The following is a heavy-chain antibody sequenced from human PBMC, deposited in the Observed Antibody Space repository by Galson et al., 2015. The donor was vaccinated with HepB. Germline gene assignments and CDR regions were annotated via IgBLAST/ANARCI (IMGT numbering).Heavy chain of an antibody. V-gene: IGHV3-30*02. Sequence: SLRLSCAASGFSFSSYAMHWVRQAPTKGLEWVALIRFDGTKTYYEDSVKGRFTISRDNSKNTLYLQMNSLRAEDTAVYYCAKSTIHSSGWYYFDYWGQGTLVTVSS. CDR3: AKSTIHSSGWYYFDY. CDR1: GFSFSSYA. D-gene: IGHD6-19*01. CDR2: IRFDGTKT. J-gene: IGHJ4*02.